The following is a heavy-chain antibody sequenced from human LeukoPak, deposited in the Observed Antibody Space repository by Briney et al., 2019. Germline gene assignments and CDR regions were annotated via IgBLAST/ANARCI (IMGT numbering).Heavy chain of an antibody. J-gene: IGHJ6*02. Sequence: GGSLRLSCAASGFTFSSYAMSWVRQAPGKGLEWVSAISGSGGSTYYAASVKGRFTISRDNSKNTLYLQMNSLRAEDTAVYYCAKSLLWYYDNSGYPADVWGQGTTVTVSS. D-gene: IGHD3-22*01. CDR2: ISGSGGST. V-gene: IGHV3-23*01. CDR1: GFTFSSYA. CDR3: AKSLLWYYDNSGYPADV.